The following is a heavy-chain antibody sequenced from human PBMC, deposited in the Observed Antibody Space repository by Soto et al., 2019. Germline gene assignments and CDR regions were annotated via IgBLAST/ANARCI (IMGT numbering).Heavy chain of an antibody. CDR1: GLTFSNYW. J-gene: IGHJ2*01. D-gene: IGHD2-21*02. CDR2: IHRDGTST. Sequence: EVQLVESGGGLVQPGGSLRLSCEASGLTFSNYWMHWVRQAPGKGLVWVSRIHRDGTSTSYADSVKGRFTISRDNAKNTLYLQMNSLRAEATAVYYCARDGAYCGGDCYSLWYFDLWGRGTLVTVSS. V-gene: IGHV3-74*01. CDR3: ARDGAYCGGDCYSLWYFDL.